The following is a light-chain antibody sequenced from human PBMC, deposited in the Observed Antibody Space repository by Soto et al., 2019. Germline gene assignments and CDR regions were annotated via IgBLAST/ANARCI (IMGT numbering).Light chain of an antibody. CDR1: SNDVGGYNY. CDR3: CEYAGSSAWV. Sequence: QSALTQPRSVSGSPGQSVTISCTGTSNDVGGYNYVSWYQQHPGKAPKLLISDVNKRPSGVPDRFSGSKSGNTASLIISGLQAEDEADYYCCEYAGSSAWVFGGGTKLTVL. J-gene: IGLJ3*02. V-gene: IGLV2-11*01. CDR2: DVN.